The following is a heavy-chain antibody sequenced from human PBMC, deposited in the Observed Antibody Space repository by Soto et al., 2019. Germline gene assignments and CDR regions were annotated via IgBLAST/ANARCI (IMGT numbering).Heavy chain of an antibody. Sequence: SETLSLTCPVSGGSISSGGYYWSWIRQHPGKGLEWIVCIYYSGSTYYNPSLKSRLTISVDTSKNQFSLKLSSVTAADTAVYYCARGPPLGYWGQGTLVTVS. CDR1: GGSISSGGYY. V-gene: IGHV4-31*03. CDR2: IYYSGST. J-gene: IGHJ4*02. CDR3: ARGPPLGY.